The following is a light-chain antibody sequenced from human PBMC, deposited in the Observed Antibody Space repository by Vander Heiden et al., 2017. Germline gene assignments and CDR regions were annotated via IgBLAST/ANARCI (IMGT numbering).Light chain of an antibody. J-gene: IGKJ2*01. Sequence: IVLRQSQGTLSLSPGERATLSCRASQSISSSYLAWYQQKPGQAPRLLIHGTSSRATGIPDRFSGSGSGTDFTLTITRLEPEDFAVYYCQQYSSSPLTFGQGTKLEIK. CDR3: QQYSSSPLT. CDR1: QSISSSY. V-gene: IGKV3-20*01. CDR2: GTS.